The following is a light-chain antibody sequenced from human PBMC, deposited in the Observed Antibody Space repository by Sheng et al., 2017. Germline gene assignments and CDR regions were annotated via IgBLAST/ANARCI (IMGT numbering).Light chain of an antibody. Sequence: VLTQSPATLSLSPGERATLSCRASQSVSFYLAWYQQKPGQAPRLLIYDASNRATGIPARFSGSGSGTDFTLTISSLEPEDFAVYYCQQYNNWPLLTFGGGTKVEIK. CDR2: DAS. J-gene: IGKJ4*01. CDR3: QQYNNWPLLT. CDR1: QSVSFY. V-gene: IGKV3-11*01.